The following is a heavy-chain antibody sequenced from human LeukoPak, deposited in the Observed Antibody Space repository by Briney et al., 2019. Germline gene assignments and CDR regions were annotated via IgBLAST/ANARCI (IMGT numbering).Heavy chain of an antibody. Sequence: SETLSLTCAVYGGSFSGYYWSWIRQPPGKGLEWIGEINHSGSTNYNPSLKSRATISVDTSKNQFSLKLSSVTAADTAVYYCARGYDFWSGYSNFDYWGQGTLVTVSS. D-gene: IGHD3-3*01. CDR2: INHSGST. CDR3: ARGYDFWSGYSNFDY. J-gene: IGHJ4*02. CDR1: GGSFSGYY. V-gene: IGHV4-34*01.